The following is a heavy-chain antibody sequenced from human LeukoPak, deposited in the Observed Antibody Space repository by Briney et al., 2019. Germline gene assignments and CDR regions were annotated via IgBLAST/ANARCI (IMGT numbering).Heavy chain of an antibody. CDR3: AMLYCSAGSCYTGLGNAFDI. CDR2: ISGNGRST. Sequence: GGSLRLSRAASGFTLNNYAMSWVRQAPGKGLEWVSAISGNGRSTYYADSVEGRFTISRDNSKDTLYLQMNSLRAEDTAVYYCAMLYCSAGSCYTGLGNAFDIWGQGIMVTVSS. J-gene: IGHJ3*02. CDR1: GFTLNNYA. D-gene: IGHD2-15*01. V-gene: IGHV3-23*01.